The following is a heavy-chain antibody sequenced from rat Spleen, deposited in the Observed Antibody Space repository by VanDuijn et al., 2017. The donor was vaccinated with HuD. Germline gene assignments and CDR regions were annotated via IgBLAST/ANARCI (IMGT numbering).Heavy chain of an antibody. Sequence: EVQLVESGGGSVQPGKSLKLSCAASGFTFSNYYMAWVRQAPTKGLEWVAYITSSGGTTYYRDSVKGRFTISRDNAKSTLYLQMNSLRSEDTATYYCGRHGRGKTTYYYVMDAWGQGTSVTVSS. D-gene: IGHD4-5*01. J-gene: IGHJ4*01. CDR2: ITSSGGTT. V-gene: IGHV5-25*01. CDR1: GFTFSNYY. CDR3: GRHGRGKTTYYYVMDA.